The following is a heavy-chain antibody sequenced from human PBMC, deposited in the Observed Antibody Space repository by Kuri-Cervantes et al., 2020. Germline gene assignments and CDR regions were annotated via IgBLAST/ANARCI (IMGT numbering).Heavy chain of an antibody. V-gene: IGHV3-33*08. CDR1: GFTFSSYG. CDR2: IWYDGSNK. Sequence: GGSLRLSCAASGFTFSSYGMHWVRQAPGKGLEWVAVIWYDGSNKYYADSVKGRVTISRDNSKNTLYLQMNSLRAEDTAVYYCARDNYHFDPWGQGTLVTVSS. D-gene: IGHD3/OR15-3a*01. CDR3: ARDNYHFDP. J-gene: IGHJ5*02.